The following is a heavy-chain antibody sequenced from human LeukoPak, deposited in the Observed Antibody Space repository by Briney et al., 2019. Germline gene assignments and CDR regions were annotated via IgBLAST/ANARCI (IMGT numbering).Heavy chain of an antibody. J-gene: IGHJ4*02. CDR1: GFTFSNYA. CDR2: ITGGGSGI. Sequence: GGSLRLSCAASGFTFSNYAMSWVRQAPGKGLEWVSAITGGGSGIYYADSMKSRFTISRDNSKNTLYLQIDSLRAEDTAVYYCAKWGDYDVLTGYYVSDYWGQGTLVTVSS. CDR3: AKWGDYDVLTGYYVSDY. D-gene: IGHD3-9*01. V-gene: IGHV3-23*01.